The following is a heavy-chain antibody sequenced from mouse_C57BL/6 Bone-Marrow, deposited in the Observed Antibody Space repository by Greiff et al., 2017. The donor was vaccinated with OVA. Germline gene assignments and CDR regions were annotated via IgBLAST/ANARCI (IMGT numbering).Heavy chain of an antibody. Sequence: EVKLMESGGGLVKPGGSLKLSCAASGFTFSSYAMSWVRQTPEKRLEWVATISDGGSYTYYPDNVKGRFTISRDNAKNNLYLQMSHLKSGDTAKYYGARDDYGSSLCYAMDYWGQGTSVTVSS. CDR3: ARDDYGSSLCYAMDY. V-gene: IGHV5-4*01. J-gene: IGHJ4*01. CDR2: ISDGGSYT. D-gene: IGHD1-1*01. CDR1: GFTFSSYA.